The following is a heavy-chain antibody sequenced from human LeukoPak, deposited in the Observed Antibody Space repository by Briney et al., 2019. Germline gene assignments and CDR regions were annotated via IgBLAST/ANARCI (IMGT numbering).Heavy chain of an antibody. V-gene: IGHV1-69*05. CDR3: ARSAVRGAPTPDY. Sequence: PLASVKVSCKASGGTFSSYAISWVRQAPGQGLEWMGGIIPIFGTANYAQKFQGRVTITTDESTSTAYMELSSLRSEDTAVYYCARSAVRGAPTPDYWGQGTLVTVSS. CDR1: GGTFSSYA. J-gene: IGHJ4*02. CDR2: IIPIFGTA. D-gene: IGHD3-10*01.